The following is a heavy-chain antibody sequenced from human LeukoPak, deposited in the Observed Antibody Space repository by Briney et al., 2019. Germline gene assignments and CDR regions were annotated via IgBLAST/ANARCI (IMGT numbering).Heavy chain of an antibody. V-gene: IGHV4-39*01. CDR2: IYYSGST. J-gene: IGHJ4*02. D-gene: IGHD4-11*01. Sequence: SETLSLTCTVSGGSISSSSYYWGWIRQPPGKGLEWIGSIYYSGSTYYNPSLKSRVTTSVDTSKNQFSLKLSSVTAADTAVYYCARRDDYRAFDYWGQGTLVTVSS. CDR3: ARRDDYRAFDY. CDR1: GGSISSSSYY.